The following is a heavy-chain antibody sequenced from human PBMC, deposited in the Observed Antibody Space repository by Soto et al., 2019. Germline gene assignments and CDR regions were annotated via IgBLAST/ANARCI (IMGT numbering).Heavy chain of an antibody. Sequence: EVQVLESGGGLGQPGGSLRLSCAASGFTFSSYAMAWVRQAPGTALEWVSSISGRGDRTYYADSVKGRFTISRDNSKNTLSLQMNRLRAEDTALYYCARGPYSDSSEWFDPWGQGTLVTVSS. J-gene: IGHJ5*02. CDR3: ARGPYSDSSEWFDP. D-gene: IGHD6-6*01. V-gene: IGHV3-23*01. CDR2: ISGRGDRT. CDR1: GFTFSSYA.